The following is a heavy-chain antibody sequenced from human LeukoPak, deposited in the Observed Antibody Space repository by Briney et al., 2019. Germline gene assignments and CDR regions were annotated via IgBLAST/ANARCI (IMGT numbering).Heavy chain of an antibody. Sequence: GGSLRLSCAASGFTFDDYGMSWVRQAPGKGLEWVSGINWNGGSTGYADSVKGRFTISRDNAKNSLYLQMNSLRAEDTAVYYCARASSSSYRTFFDYWGQGTLVTVSS. CDR1: GFTFDDYG. J-gene: IGHJ4*02. V-gene: IGHV3-20*04. CDR3: ARASSSSYRTFFDY. CDR2: INWNGGST. D-gene: IGHD4-11*01.